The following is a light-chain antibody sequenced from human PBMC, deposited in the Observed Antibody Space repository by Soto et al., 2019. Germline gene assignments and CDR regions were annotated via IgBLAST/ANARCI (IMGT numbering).Light chain of an antibody. V-gene: IGKV1-5*01. Sequence: DIQMTQSPSTLSASVGDRVTITCRASQSISSWLAWYQQKPGKAPKLLIYDASSLESGVPSRFSGGGSGTEFTLTISSLQPDDFATNYCQQYNSYPWTFGQGTKVEIK. J-gene: IGKJ1*01. CDR2: DAS. CDR1: QSISSW. CDR3: QQYNSYPWT.